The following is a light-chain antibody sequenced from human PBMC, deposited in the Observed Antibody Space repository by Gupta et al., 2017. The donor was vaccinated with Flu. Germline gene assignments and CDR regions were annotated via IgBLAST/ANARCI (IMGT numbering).Light chain of an antibody. CDR2: DDS. V-gene: IGLV3-21*02. Sequence: SYVLTQPPSVSLASGQTARITCGGDNIESKSVHWYQQRPGQAPVQVVYDDSVRPSGIPDRFAGSNAGNTATLTISRVEAVDEADYYCQVWDSRSEHYVFGTGTKVTVL. CDR1: NIESKS. CDR3: QVWDSRSEHYV. J-gene: IGLJ1*01.